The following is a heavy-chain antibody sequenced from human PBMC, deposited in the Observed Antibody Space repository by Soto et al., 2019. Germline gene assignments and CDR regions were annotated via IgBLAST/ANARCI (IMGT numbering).Heavy chain of an antibody. CDR2: INHSGST. Sequence: SETLSLTCAVYGGSFSGYYWSWIRQPPGKGLEWIGEINHSGSTNYNPSLKSRITISVDTSKNQFSLKLSSVTAADTAVYFCASPTESGRDVWGQGNTVPVSS. D-gene: IGHD1-26*01. CDR1: GGSFSGYY. J-gene: IGHJ6*02. V-gene: IGHV4-34*01. CDR3: ASPTESGRDV.